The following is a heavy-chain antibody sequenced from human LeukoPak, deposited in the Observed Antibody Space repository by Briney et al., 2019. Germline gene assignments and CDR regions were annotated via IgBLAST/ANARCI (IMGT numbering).Heavy chain of an antibody. V-gene: IGHV3-23*01. CDR3: AKRFCSATRCFHFDY. Sequence: GGSLRLSCAASGFTFTSYAMSWIRQAPGKGLEWVSAISGGGEDTYYPDSVKGRFTISRDNSKNTLYLQMDSLRAEDTAVYYCAKRFCSATRCFHFDYWGQGTLVTVSS. D-gene: IGHD2-2*01. J-gene: IGHJ4*02. CDR2: ISGGGEDT. CDR1: GFTFTSYA.